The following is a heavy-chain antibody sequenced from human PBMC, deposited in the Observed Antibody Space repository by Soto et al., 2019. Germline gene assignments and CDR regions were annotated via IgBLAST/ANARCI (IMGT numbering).Heavy chain of an antibody. CDR3: PRGGGSYYIAY. CDR2: IYYSGST. D-gene: IGHD1-26*01. Sequence: ETLCRQYNVPGGSVPSGLYPWSWMRQPPGKGLEWIGYIYYSGSTNYNPSLKSRVTISVDASKNQFSLKLSSVTAADTAVYYCPRGGGSYYIAYWGQGTLVTVS. J-gene: IGHJ4*02. V-gene: IGHV4-61*01. CDR1: GGSVPSGLYP.